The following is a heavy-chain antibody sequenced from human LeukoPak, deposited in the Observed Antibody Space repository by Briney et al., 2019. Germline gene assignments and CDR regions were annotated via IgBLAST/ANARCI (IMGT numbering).Heavy chain of an antibody. CDR3: ARAGYCSSTSCSIGGSFDY. V-gene: IGHV3-7*01. D-gene: IGHD2-2*01. CDR2: IKQDGSEK. Sequence: PGGSLRLSCAASGFTFSSYWMSWVRQAPGKGLEWVANIKQDGSEKYYVDSVKGRFTISRDNAKKSLYLQMNSLRAEDTAVYYCARAGYCSSTSCSIGGSFDYWGQGTLVTVSS. CDR1: GFTFSSYW. J-gene: IGHJ4*02.